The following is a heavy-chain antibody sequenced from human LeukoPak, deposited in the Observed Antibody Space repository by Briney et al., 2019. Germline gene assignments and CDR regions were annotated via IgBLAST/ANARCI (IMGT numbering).Heavy chain of an antibody. CDR3: ARGSAAAGTVNWFDP. J-gene: IGHJ5*02. V-gene: IGHV3-21*01. Sequence: GGSLRLSCAASGFTFSSYSMNWVRQAPGKGLEWVSSISSSSYIYYADSVKGRFTISRDNAKNSLYLQMNSLRAEDTAVYYCARGSAAAGTVNWFDPWGQGTLVTVSS. D-gene: IGHD6-13*01. CDR2: ISSSSYI. CDR1: GFTFSSYS.